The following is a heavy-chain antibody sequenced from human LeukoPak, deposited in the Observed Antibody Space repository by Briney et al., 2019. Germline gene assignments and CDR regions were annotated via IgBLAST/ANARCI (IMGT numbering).Heavy chain of an antibody. CDR2: IHYSGST. V-gene: IGHV4-39*01. D-gene: IGHD3-10*01. CDR3: ARQHYVSPFGFSGF. CDR1: GGSITSSNYY. Sequence: SETLSLTCTVSGGSITSSNYYWGWVRQPPGKGLQWIGSIHYSGSTYYNPSLKSRITISVDTSKNQFSLKLSSVTAADTAVYFCARQHYVSPFGFSGFWGRGTLVTVSS. J-gene: IGHJ4*02.